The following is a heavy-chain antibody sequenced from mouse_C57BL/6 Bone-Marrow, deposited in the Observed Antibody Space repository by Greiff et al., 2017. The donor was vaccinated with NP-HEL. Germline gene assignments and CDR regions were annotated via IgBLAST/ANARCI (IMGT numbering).Heavy chain of an antibody. CDR2: IYPRSGNT. Sequence: QVQLKQSGAELARPGASVKLSCKASGYTFTSYGISWVKQRTVQGLEWIGEIYPRSGNTYYNEKFKGKATLTADKSSSTAYMELRSLTSEDSAVYFCARWGNYPYYFDYWGQGTTLTVSS. CDR3: ARWGNYPYYFDY. J-gene: IGHJ2*01. CDR1: GYTFTSYG. V-gene: IGHV1-81*01. D-gene: IGHD2-1*01.